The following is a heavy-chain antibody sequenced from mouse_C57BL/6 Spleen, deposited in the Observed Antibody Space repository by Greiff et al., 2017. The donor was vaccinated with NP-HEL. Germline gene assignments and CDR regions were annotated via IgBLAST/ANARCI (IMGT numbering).Heavy chain of an antibody. D-gene: IGHD1-1*01. CDR1: GYTFTDYY. J-gene: IGHJ1*03. CDR2: INPNNGGT. Sequence: EVQLQQSGPELVKPGASVKISCKASGYTFTDYYMNWVKQSHGKSLEWIGDINPNNGGTSYNQKFKGKATLTVDKSSSTAYMELRSLTSEDSAVYYCAGTTVVDWYFDVWGTGTTVTVSS. CDR3: AGTTVVDWYFDV. V-gene: IGHV1-26*01.